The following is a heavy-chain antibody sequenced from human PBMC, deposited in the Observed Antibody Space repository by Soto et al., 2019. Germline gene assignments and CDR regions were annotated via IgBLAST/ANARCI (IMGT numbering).Heavy chain of an antibody. CDR3: ARDRHNNFFDP. Sequence: TSETLSLTCTVSGASMSSGGYYWTWIRQSPGEGLEWIGYIYYSGSTYYNPSLESRVAISLDTSRSQFSLTMHSVTAADTAIYYCARDRHNNFFDPWGQGTLVTISS. J-gene: IGHJ5*02. D-gene: IGHD6-6*01. CDR2: IYYSGST. CDR1: GASMSSGGYY. V-gene: IGHV4-31*03.